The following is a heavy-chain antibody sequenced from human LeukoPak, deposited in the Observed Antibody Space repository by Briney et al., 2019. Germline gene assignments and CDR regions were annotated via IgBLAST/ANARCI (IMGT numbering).Heavy chain of an antibody. CDR1: EFIFSDYW. CDR2: IKQGGREE. CDR3: ARDNGGWFDS. J-gene: IGHJ5*01. D-gene: IGHD3-10*01. V-gene: IGHV3-7*03. Sequence: PGGSLRLSCVASEFIFSDYWMSWVRQAPGKGLEWVANIKQGGREEKYVGSVKGRFAISRDDAKSTLYLQMDSLSGYDTAVHYCARDNGGWFDSWGRGTLVTVSS.